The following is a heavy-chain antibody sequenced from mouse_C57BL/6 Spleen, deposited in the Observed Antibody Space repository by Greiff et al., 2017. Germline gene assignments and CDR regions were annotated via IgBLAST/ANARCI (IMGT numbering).Heavy chain of an antibody. CDR3: AYYSNYDWYFDV. Sequence: QVQLQQPGAELVKPGASVKMSCKASGYTFTSYWITWVKQRPGQGLEWIGDIYPGSGSTNYNEKFKSKATLTVDTSSSTAYMQLRSLTSEDSAVYYCAYYSNYDWYFDVWGTGTTVTVSS. CDR2: IYPGSGST. J-gene: IGHJ1*03. D-gene: IGHD2-5*01. V-gene: IGHV1-55*01. CDR1: GYTFTSYW.